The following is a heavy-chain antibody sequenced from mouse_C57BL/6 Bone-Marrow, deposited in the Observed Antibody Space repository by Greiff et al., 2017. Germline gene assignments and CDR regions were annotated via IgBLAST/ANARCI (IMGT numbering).Heavy chain of an antibody. CDR2: IYPNYGTP. V-gene: IGHV1-39*01. CDR1: GYSFTDYN. J-gene: IGHJ4*01. D-gene: IGHD2-4*01. Sequence: EVQLQESGPELVKPGASVKISCKASGYSFTDYNMNWVKQSNGKSLEWIGVIYPNYGTPSYNQKFKGKATLTVDQSSSTAYMQLNSLTSDDAAVYYYARGYDYDYAMDYWGQGTSVTVSS. CDR3: ARGYDYDYAMDY.